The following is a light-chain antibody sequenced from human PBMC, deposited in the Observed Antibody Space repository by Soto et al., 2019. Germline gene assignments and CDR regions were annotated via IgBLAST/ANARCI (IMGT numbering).Light chain of an antibody. Sequence: ELMMTQSPSTLSVSPGERATLSCWASQSVSSTLAWYQQRPGQAPRLLIYGASTRAAGIPARFSGSGSGTDFTLTISGLQSEDSAVYYGQQYNDWTPELTFGGGTEVEIK. V-gene: IGKV3-15*01. CDR3: QQYNDWTPELT. J-gene: IGKJ4*01. CDR1: QSVSST. CDR2: GAS.